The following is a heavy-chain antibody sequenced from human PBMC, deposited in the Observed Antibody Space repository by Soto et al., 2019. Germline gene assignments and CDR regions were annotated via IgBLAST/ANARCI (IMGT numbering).Heavy chain of an antibody. Sequence: ASVKVSCKASGYTFTSYYMHWVRQAPGQGLEWMGIINPSGGSTSYAQKFQGRVTMTRDTSTSTVYMELSSLRSEDTAVYYCARAYYDFWSGYYGDYYYGMDVCGEGTTLTVSS. D-gene: IGHD3-3*01. CDR1: GYTFTSYY. J-gene: IGHJ6*04. CDR3: ARAYYDFWSGYYGDYYYGMDV. V-gene: IGHV1-46*01. CDR2: INPSGGST.